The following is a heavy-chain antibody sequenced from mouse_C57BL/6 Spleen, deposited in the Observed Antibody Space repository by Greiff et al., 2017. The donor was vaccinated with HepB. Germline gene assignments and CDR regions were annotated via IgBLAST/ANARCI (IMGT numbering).Heavy chain of an antibody. V-gene: IGHV1-76*01. CDR3: ARSHYGSDAMDY. CDR2: IYPGSGNT. D-gene: IGHD1-1*01. Sequence: QVQLQQSGAELVRPGASVKLSCKASGYTFTDYYINWVKQRPGQGLEWIARIYPGSGNTYYNEKFKGKATLTAEKSSSTAYMQLSSLTSEDSAVYFCARSHYGSDAMDYWGQGTSVTVSS. CDR1: GYTFTDYY. J-gene: IGHJ4*01.